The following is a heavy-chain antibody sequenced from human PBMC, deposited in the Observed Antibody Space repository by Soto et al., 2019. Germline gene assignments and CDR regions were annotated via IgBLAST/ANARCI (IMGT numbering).Heavy chain of an antibody. CDR3: AREVSHGYVLRGMDV. Sequence: EVQLVESGGGLVQPGGSVRLSCAASKFTITSYWRHWFRQAPGKGLGWVSRINIDGSSISYAEAVTGRFTISRDNAKNTLYLQMNSLRVEDTAVYYCAREVSHGYVLRGMDVWGQGTTVTVFS. CDR1: KFTITSYW. CDR2: INIDGSSI. J-gene: IGHJ6*02. D-gene: IGHD5-18*01. V-gene: IGHV3-74*01.